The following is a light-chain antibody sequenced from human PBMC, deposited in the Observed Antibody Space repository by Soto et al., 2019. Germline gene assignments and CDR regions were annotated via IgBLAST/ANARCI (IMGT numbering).Light chain of an antibody. Sequence: IVLTQSPGTLSLSPGERATLSCRASQSVNSGSLAWYQQKPGQAPRLLIYATSSMTTDFTDRFSGSGSGTDFTLTIRGVEPEDCAVYYCHCQQFDSSRIYPLGQGTKLEIK. J-gene: IGKJ2*01. CDR3: HCQQFDSSRIYP. CDR2: ATS. V-gene: IGKV3-20*01. CDR1: QSVNSGS.